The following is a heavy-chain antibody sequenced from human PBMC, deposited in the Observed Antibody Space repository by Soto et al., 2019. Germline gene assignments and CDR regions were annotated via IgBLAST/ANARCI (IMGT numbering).Heavy chain of an antibody. CDR3: ARAQSIGAYSPFDY. V-gene: IGHV5-51*01. D-gene: IGHD2-15*01. CDR1: GYSFTSYW. CDR2: IYPGDSDT. J-gene: IGHJ4*02. Sequence: GESLKISCKGSGYSFTSYWIGWVRQMPGKGLEWMGIIYPGDSDTRYSPSFQGQVTISADKSISTAYLQMSSLRDEDTAVYFCARAQSIGAYSPFDYWGQGTLVTVSS.